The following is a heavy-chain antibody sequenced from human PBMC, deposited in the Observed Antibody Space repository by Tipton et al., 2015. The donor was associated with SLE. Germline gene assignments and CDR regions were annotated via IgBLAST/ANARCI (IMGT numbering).Heavy chain of an antibody. CDR2: ISHVGNNK. V-gene: IGHV3-30*04. Sequence: RSLRLSCAASGFTFNTSAMHWVRQAPGKGLEWVAVISHVGNNKYYADSVKGRFTISRDNSKETLYLQMHSLRVADTAVYYCARDRREYTSGTLDYRGQGNLVTVSS. CDR1: GFTFNTSA. CDR3: ARDRREYTSGTLDY. J-gene: IGHJ4*02. D-gene: IGHD5-18*01.